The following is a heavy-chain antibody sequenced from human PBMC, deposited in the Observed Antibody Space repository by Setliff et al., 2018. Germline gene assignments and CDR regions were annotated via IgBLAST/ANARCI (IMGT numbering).Heavy chain of an antibody. Sequence: SVKVSCKASGGSFSNYPITWVRQAPGQGLEWMGRIIPTSGTTNYAQTLQGRVTFSADASTATAYMEVTSLRSEDTAVYYCAKRRSSSWFGGMDYWGQGTLVTVSS. D-gene: IGHD6-13*01. CDR1: GGSFSNYP. J-gene: IGHJ4*02. CDR3: AKRRSSSWFGGMDY. V-gene: IGHV1-69*13. CDR2: IIPTSGTT.